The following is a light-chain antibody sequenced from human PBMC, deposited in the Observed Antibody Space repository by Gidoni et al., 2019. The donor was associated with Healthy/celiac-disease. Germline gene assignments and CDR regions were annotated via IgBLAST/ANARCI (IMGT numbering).Light chain of an antibody. CDR1: QGSSSW. J-gene: IGKJ4*01. Sequence: DIQMTQSPSTVSASVGDRVTITCRASQGSSSWLAGYQQKPGKAPKLLIYAASSLQSGVPSRFRGSGSVTDFTLTISSLQPEDFATYYCQQANSFPPTFXGXTKVEIK. V-gene: IGKV1-12*01. CDR2: AAS. CDR3: QQANSFPPT.